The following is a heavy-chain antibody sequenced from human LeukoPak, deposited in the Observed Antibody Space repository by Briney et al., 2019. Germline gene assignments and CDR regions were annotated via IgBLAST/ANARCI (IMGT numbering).Heavy chain of an antibody. CDR3: VRGIDH. J-gene: IGHJ4*02. Sequence: GGSLRLSCAASGFTFGTYWMSWVRQAPGKGLEWVANINEDGSQKDYLDSVKGRFTISRDNAKDSLYLQMSSLRAEDAAIYYCVRGIDHWGQGTLVTVSS. V-gene: IGHV3-7*04. CDR2: INEDGSQK. D-gene: IGHD2-21*01. CDR1: GFTFGTYW.